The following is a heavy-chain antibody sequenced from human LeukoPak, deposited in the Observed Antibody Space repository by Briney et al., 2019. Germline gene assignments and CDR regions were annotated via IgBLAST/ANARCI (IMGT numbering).Heavy chain of an antibody. CDR1: GGSISSSNW. J-gene: IGHJ4*02. Sequence: PSGTLSLTCAVSGGSISSSNWWSWVRQPPGKGLEWIGEIYHSGSTNYNPSLKSRVTISVDKSKNQFSLKLSSVTAADTAVYYCARRTYYYDSSGYTYWGQGTLVTVSS. D-gene: IGHD3-22*01. V-gene: IGHV4-4*02. CDR2: IYHSGST. CDR3: ARRTYYYDSSGYTY.